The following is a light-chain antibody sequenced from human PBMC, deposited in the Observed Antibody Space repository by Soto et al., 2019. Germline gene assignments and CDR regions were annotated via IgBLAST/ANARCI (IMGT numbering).Light chain of an antibody. V-gene: IGKV1-6*01. Sequence: AIQVTQSPSALSASVGDSVTINCLASQGISGYLGWYQQKPGKAPRLLIYEASTLQIGVPSRFSGGGSGTDFTLTIISLQPEDIVTYYCQHYAILPNPFGGGTKV. J-gene: IGKJ4*01. CDR2: EAS. CDR1: QGISGY. CDR3: QHYAILPNP.